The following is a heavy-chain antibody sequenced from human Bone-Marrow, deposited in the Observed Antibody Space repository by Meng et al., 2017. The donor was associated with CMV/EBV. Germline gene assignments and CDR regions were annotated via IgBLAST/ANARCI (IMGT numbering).Heavy chain of an antibody. J-gene: IGHJ4*02. V-gene: IGHV2-5*01. Sequence: SGPTLVKPTQTLTLTCTFSGFSLSTSGVGVGWIRQPPGKALEWLALIYWNDDKRYSPSLKSRLTITKDTSKNQVVLTMTNMDPVDTATYYCAHSRVRGSTTRITIFGVVIGSGYFDYWGQGKRVTGAS. CDR3: AHSRVRGSTTRITIFGVVIGSGYFDY. CDR2: IYWNDDK. CDR1: GFSLSTSGVG. D-gene: IGHD3-3*01.